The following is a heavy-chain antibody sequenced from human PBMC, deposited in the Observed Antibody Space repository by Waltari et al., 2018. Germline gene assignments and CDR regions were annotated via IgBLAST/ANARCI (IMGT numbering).Heavy chain of an antibody. D-gene: IGHD1-26*01. CDR2: INEDGSET. CDR1: GFSFITYW. J-gene: IGHJ4*02. Sequence: EVQLVESGGGSVQPGGSLRLSCSVSGFSFITYWMNWVRQAPGKGLELVGSINEDGSETYYADSVKGRFIISRDNGKTSLYLQMNSLRSEDTAVYYCARDRGYLVHDYWGQGTLVTVSA. V-gene: IGHV3-7*01. CDR3: ARDRGYLVHDY.